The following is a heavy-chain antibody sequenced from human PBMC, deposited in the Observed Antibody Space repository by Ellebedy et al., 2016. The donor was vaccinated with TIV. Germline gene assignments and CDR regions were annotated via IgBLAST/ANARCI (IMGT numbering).Heavy chain of an antibody. Sequence: ASVKVSXXASGYIFTSYGISWVRQAPGQGLEWMGWISAYNGNTNYAQKLQGRVTMTTDTSTSTAYMELRSLRSDDTAVYYCARVVTSRITMIVVVPYYFDYWGQGTLVTVSS. V-gene: IGHV1-18*01. CDR1: GYIFTSYG. CDR2: ISAYNGNT. J-gene: IGHJ4*02. D-gene: IGHD3-22*01. CDR3: ARVVTSRITMIVVVPYYFDY.